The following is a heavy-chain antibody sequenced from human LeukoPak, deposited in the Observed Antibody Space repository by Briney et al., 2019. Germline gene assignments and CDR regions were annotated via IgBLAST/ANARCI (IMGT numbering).Heavy chain of an antibody. D-gene: IGHD3-3*01. CDR1: GFTFSSYS. CDR3: ASGLTIFGVATDY. Sequence: GGSRRLAWAAAGFTFSSYSMNWVRQAPGGGREWVSSISSRSSFIYYADSVKGRFTISRDNAKNSLYLQMTSLRAEDTAVYYCASGLTIFGVATDYWGQGTLVTVSS. J-gene: IGHJ4*02. CDR2: ISSRSSFI. V-gene: IGHV3-21*01.